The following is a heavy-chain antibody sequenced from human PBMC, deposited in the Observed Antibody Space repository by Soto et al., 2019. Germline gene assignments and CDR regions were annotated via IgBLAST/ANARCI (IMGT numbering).Heavy chain of an antibody. CDR2: ISYEGNNK. CDR3: AKEGRYKTLDY. V-gene: IGHV3-30*18. Sequence: QVQLVESGGGVVQPGRSLRLSCAASGFTFKSYGMHWVRQAPGTGLEWVAVISYEGNNKYYADSVKGRFTISRDIPKHTLYLQLNILRAEDTAVYYCAKEGRYKTLDYWGQVTLVTVSS. CDR1: GFTFKSYG. D-gene: IGHD1-1*01. J-gene: IGHJ4*02.